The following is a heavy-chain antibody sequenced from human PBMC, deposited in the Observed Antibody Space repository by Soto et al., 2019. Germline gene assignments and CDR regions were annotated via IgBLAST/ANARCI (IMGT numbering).Heavy chain of an antibody. CDR1: GGSFSGYY. CDR2: INHSGST. CDR3: ARRAAATSGHLGYFDY. Sequence: PSETLSLTCAVYGGSFSGYYWSWIRQPPGKGLEWIGEINHSGSTNYNPSLKSRVTISVDTSKNQFSLKLSSVTAADTAVYYCARRAAATSGHLGYFDYWGQGTLVTVSS. V-gene: IGHV4-34*01. D-gene: IGHD6-13*01. J-gene: IGHJ4*02.